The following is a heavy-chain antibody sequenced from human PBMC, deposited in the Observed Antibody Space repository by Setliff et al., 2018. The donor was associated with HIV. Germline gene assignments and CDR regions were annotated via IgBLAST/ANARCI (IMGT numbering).Heavy chain of an antibody. Sequence: PSETLSLTCTVSSGSISSSDYYGAWIRQPPGKGLEWIGTIYYSGSTYYNPSLESRVTMSVDTSKNQFSLRLSSVTAADTAVYYCAREKTVDYYDSIDAFDIWGQGTMVTVSS. CDR2: IYYSGST. J-gene: IGHJ3*02. CDR3: AREKTVDYYDSIDAFDI. CDR1: SGSISSSDYY. D-gene: IGHD3-22*01. V-gene: IGHV4-39*02.